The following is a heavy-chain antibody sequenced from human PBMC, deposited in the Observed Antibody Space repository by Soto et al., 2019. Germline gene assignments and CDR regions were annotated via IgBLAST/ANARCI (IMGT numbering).Heavy chain of an antibody. V-gene: IGHV3-23*01. CDR1: GFTFSSFA. J-gene: IGHJ4*02. D-gene: IGHD6-13*01. CDR2: ISGSGGST. Sequence: PGGSLRLSCAASGFTFSSFAMSWVRQAPGKGLDWVSAISGSGGSTYSADSVKGRFTISRDNSKNTLYLQMSSLRAEDTAVYYCARGFSAGKGSSPDFWGQGSLVTVSS. CDR3: ARGFSAGKGSSPDF.